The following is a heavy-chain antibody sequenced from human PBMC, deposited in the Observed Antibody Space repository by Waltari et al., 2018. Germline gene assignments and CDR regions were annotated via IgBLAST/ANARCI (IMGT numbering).Heavy chain of an antibody. Sequence: EVQLVESGGGLVQPGGSLRLSCAASGFTFSSYSMNWVRQAPGKGLEGVSYIISSSITIYYADSVKGRFTISRDNAKNSLYLQMNSLRAEDTAVYYCARDNWFDPWGQGTLVTVSS. CDR3: ARDNWFDP. CDR2: IISSSITI. CDR1: GFTFSSYS. V-gene: IGHV3-48*01. J-gene: IGHJ5*02.